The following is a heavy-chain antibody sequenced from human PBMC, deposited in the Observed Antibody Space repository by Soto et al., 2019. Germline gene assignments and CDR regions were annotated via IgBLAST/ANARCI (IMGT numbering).Heavy chain of an antibody. CDR3: AALYGPQDAFDI. Sequence: ASVKVSCTVSGYTLTELSMHWVRQAPGKGLEWMGGFDPEDGETIYAQKFQGRVTMTEDTSTDTAYMELSSLRSEDTAVYYCAALYGPQDAFDIWGQGTMVTVSS. J-gene: IGHJ3*02. V-gene: IGHV1-24*01. CDR1: GYTLTELS. CDR2: FDPEDGET. D-gene: IGHD3-16*01.